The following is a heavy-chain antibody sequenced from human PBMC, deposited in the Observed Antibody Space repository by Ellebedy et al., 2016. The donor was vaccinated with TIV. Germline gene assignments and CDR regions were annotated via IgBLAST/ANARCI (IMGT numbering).Heavy chain of an antibody. J-gene: IGHJ1*01. Sequence: MPSETLSLTCTVSGGSTSSGDYYWSWIRQPPGKGLEWIGYIYYSGSTFYNPSLKSRVTISVDTSKSQFSLKLSSVTAADTAVYYCARGEFHCSGGSCYFGYFQHWGQGTLVTVSS. CDR2: IYYSGST. CDR1: GGSTSSGDYY. D-gene: IGHD2-15*01. CDR3: ARGEFHCSGGSCYFGYFQH. V-gene: IGHV4-30-4*01.